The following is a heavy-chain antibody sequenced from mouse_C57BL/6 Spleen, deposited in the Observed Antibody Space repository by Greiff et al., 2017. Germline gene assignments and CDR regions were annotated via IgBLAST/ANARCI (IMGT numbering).Heavy chain of an antibody. CDR3: ARWRIYYDYDADY. J-gene: IGHJ2*01. V-gene: IGHV1-80*01. CDR1: GYAFSSYW. Sequence: VQLQQSGAELVKPGASVKISCKASGYAFSSYWMNWVKQRPGKGLEWIGQIYPGDGDTNYNGKFKGKATLTADKSSSTSYMQLSSLTSEDSAVYFCARWRIYYDYDADYWGQGTTLTVSS. CDR2: IYPGDGDT. D-gene: IGHD2-4*01.